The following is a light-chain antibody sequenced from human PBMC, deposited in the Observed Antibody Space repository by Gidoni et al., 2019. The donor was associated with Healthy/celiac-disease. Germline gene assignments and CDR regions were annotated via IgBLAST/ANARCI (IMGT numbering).Light chain of an antibody. CDR3: QQYGSSPRT. CDR2: GAS. J-gene: IGKJ1*01. V-gene: IGKV3-20*01. CDR1: QSVSSSY. Sequence: EILLTQSPGTLSLSPGERATLSCRASQSVSSSYLAWYQQKPGQAPRLLSYGASSRATGIPDRFSGSGSGTDFTLTISRLDPEDFAVYYCQQYGSSPRTFXQXTKVEIK.